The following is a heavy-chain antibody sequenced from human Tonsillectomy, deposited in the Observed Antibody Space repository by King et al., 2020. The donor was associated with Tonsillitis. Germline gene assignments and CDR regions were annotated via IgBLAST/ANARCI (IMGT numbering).Heavy chain of an antibody. J-gene: IGHJ6*02. V-gene: IGHV4-34*01. Sequence: VQLQQWGAGLLKPSETLSLTCAVYGGSFSIYYWSWIRQPPGKGLEWIGEINHSGSTNYNPSLKSRVTISVDTSKNQLSLKVSSVTAADTAVYYCARGGGYDYNDYYYGMDVWGQGTTVTVSS. CDR2: INHSGST. CDR1: GGSFSIYY. CDR3: ARGGGYDYNDYYYGMDV. D-gene: IGHD5-12*01.